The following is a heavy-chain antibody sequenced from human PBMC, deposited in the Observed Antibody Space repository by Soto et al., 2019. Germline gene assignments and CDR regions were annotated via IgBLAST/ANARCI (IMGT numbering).Heavy chain of an antibody. CDR1: GFTFSSYA. CDR3: ARDWVRYFDWLSHYYGMDV. V-gene: IGHV3-30-3*01. CDR2: ISYDGSNK. Sequence: GGSLRLSCAASGFTFSSYAMHWVRQAPGKGLEWVAVISYDGSNKYYADSVKGRFTISRDNSKNTLYLQMNSLRAEDTAVYYCARDWVRYFDWLSHYYGMDVWGQGTTVTVSS. D-gene: IGHD3-9*01. J-gene: IGHJ6*02.